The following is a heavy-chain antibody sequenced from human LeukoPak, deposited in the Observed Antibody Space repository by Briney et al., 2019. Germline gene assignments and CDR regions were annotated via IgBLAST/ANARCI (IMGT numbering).Heavy chain of an antibody. CDR1: GYSISSGYY. J-gene: IGHJ3*02. Sequence: SETLSLTCTVSGYSISSGYYWGWIRQPPGKGLEWIGEINHSGSTNYNPSLKSRVTISVDTSKNQFSLKLSSVTAADTAFYYCARYIVSYPHDAFDIWGQGTMVTVSS. CDR2: INHSGST. CDR3: ARYIVSYPHDAFDI. V-gene: IGHV4-38-2*02. D-gene: IGHD1-26*01.